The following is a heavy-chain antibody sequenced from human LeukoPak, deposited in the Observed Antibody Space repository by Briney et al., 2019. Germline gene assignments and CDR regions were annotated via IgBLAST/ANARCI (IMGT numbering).Heavy chain of an antibody. V-gene: IGHV3-23*01. CDR2: ISGSGGST. D-gene: IGHD2-21*02. Sequence: TGGSLRLSCAASGFTFSSYAMSWVRQAPGKGLEWVSAISGSGGSTYYADSVKGRFTISRDNAKNSLYLQMNSLRAEDTAVYYCARFVHCGGDCALDYWGQGTLVTVSS. CDR3: ARFVHCGGDCALDY. J-gene: IGHJ4*02. CDR1: GFTFSSYA.